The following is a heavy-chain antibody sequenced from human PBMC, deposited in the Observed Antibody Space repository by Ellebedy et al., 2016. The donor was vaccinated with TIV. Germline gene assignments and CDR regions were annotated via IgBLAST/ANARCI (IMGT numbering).Heavy chain of an antibody. Sequence: SLKISXAASGFTFDEYAMHWVRQAPGKGLEWVSGISWNSGPTDYADSVKGRFTISRDNAKNSLYLQMNSLGAEDTALYCCAKEVATEPGGLGGGGNYFDSWGQGTRVTVSS. CDR3: AKEVATEPGGLGGGGNYFDS. J-gene: IGHJ4*02. V-gene: IGHV3-9*01. D-gene: IGHD3-16*01. CDR1: GFTFDEYA. CDR2: ISWNSGPT.